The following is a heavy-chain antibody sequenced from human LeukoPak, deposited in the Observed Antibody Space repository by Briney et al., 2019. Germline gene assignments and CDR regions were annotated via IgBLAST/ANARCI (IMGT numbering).Heavy chain of an antibody. D-gene: IGHD2-2*01. CDR3: ARDTRIVVVPAAPYYYYGMDV. CDR1: GYTFTGYY. Sequence: ASVKVSCKASGYTFTGYYMHWVRQAPGQGLEWMGWINPNSGGTNYAQKFQGWVTMTRDTSTSTAYMELSRLRSDDTAVYYCARDTRIVVVPAAPYYYYGMDVWGQGTTVTVSS. V-gene: IGHV1-2*04. J-gene: IGHJ6*02. CDR2: INPNSGGT.